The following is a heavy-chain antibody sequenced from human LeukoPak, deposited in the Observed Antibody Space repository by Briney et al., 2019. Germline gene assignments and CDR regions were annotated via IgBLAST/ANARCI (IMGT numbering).Heavy chain of an antibody. CDR3: AKDEGRIAVAGSPLDY. CDR2: ISYDGSNK. V-gene: IGHV3-30*18. Sequence: GGSLRLSCAASGFTLTNSGMRWVRQAPGKGLEWVAVISYDGSNKYYAESVKGRFTISRDNSKNTLYLQMNSLRVDDTAVFYCAKDEGRIAVAGSPLDYWGRGTLVTVSS. D-gene: IGHD6-19*01. CDR1: GFTLTNSG. J-gene: IGHJ4*02.